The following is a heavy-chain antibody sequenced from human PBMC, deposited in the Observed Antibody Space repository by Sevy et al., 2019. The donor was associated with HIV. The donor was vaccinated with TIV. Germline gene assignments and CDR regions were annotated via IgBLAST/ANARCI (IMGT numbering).Heavy chain of an antibody. D-gene: IGHD3-16*01. CDR2: IYRTGNT. CDR3: VGGPSYGYVSYGFDV. V-gene: IGHV4-30-2*01. Sequence: SETLSLTCAVSGGSISTGGFSWNWLRQPPGKGLEWIGHIYRTGNTYYNPSLGSRVSITVDRSKNQFSLRLSSVTAADTAVYYCVGGPSYGYVSYGFDVWGQGTMVTVSS. J-gene: IGHJ3*01. CDR1: GGSISTGGFS.